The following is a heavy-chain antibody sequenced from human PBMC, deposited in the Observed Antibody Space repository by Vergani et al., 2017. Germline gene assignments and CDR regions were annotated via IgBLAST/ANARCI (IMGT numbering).Heavy chain of an antibody. V-gene: IGHV4-4*07. Sequence: QVQLQESGPGLVKPSETLSLTCTVSGGSISSYYWSWIRQPPGKGLEWIGRIYTSGSTNYNPSLKSRVTMSVDTSKNQFSLKLSSVTAADTAVYYCARVRRAARPHYYYYMDVWGKGTTVTVSS. D-gene: IGHD6-25*01. J-gene: IGHJ6*03. CDR1: GGSISSYY. CDR2: IYTSGST. CDR3: ARVRRAARPHYYYYMDV.